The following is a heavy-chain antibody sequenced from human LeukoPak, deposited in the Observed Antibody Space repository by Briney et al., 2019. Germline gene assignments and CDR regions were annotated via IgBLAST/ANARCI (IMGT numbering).Heavy chain of an antibody. CDR1: GFTFSSYG. CDR2: IRYDGSNK. Sequence: GGSLRLSCAASGFTFSSYGMHWVRQAPGKGLEWVAFIRYDGSNKYYADSVKGRFTISRDNSKNTLYLQMNSLRAEDTAVYYCAKVLYLAVAASPPDYWGQGTLVTVSS. V-gene: IGHV3-30*02. J-gene: IGHJ4*02. CDR3: AKVLYLAVAASPPDY. D-gene: IGHD6-19*01.